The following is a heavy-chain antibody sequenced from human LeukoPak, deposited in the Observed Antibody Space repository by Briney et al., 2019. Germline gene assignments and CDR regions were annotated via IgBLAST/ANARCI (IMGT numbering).Heavy chain of an antibody. Sequence: ASVKVSCKASGGTFSSYAISWVRQAPGQGLEWMGGIIPIFGTANYAQKFQGRVTITADKSTSTAYMELSSLRSGDMAVYYCARAPSTPDIVVVPWFDPWGQGTLVTVSS. CDR3: ARAPSTPDIVVVPWFDP. V-gene: IGHV1-69*06. J-gene: IGHJ5*02. CDR1: GGTFSSYA. D-gene: IGHD2-2*01. CDR2: IIPIFGTA.